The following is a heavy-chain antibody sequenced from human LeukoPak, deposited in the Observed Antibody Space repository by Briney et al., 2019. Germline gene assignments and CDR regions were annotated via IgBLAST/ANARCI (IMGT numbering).Heavy chain of an antibody. CDR2: IYHSGST. CDR3: ARAEYYYDSSTWFDP. Sequence: SETLSLTCAVSGGSISSGGYSWSWIRQPPGKGLEWIGYIYHSGSTHYNPSLKSRVTISVDRSKNQFSLKLSSVTAADTAVYYCARAEYYYDSSTWFDPWGQGTLVTVSS. V-gene: IGHV4-30-2*01. CDR1: GGSISSGGYS. D-gene: IGHD3-22*01. J-gene: IGHJ5*02.